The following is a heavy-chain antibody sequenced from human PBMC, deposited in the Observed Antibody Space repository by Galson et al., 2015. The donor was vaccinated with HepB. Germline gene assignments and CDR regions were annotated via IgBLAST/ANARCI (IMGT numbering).Heavy chain of an antibody. CDR2: INTASGRT. D-gene: IGHD3-10*01. V-gene: IGHV1-3*04. J-gene: IGHJ6*02. Sequence: SVKVSCKASGYTLTRYAIHWVRQAPGQRLEWMGWINTASGRTEYSQKFQGTVTITKDTSANTAYTEVSSLRSEDTAVYYCSRDSGRGFYGMDVWGQGTTVIVSS. CDR1: GYTLTRYA. CDR3: SRDSGRGFYGMDV.